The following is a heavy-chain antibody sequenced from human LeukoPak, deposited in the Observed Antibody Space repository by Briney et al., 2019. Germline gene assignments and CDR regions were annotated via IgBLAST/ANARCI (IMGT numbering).Heavy chain of an antibody. J-gene: IGHJ4*02. CDR2: ISAYNGKT. V-gene: IGHV1-18*01. CDR1: GYTFTSYG. CDR3: ARGSYSSWTEGGVFDY. D-gene: IGHD6-6*01. Sequence: ASVKVSCKASGYTFTSYGISWVRQAPGQGREWRGWISAYNGKTNYAQKLQGRVTMTTDTSTSTAYMELRSLRSDDTAVYYCARGSYSSWTEGGVFDYWGQGTLVTVSS.